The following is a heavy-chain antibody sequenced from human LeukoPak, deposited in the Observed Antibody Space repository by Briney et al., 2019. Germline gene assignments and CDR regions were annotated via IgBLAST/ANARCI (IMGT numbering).Heavy chain of an antibody. CDR3: AKDQTSDRYYDSSGYGLFDY. J-gene: IGHJ4*02. D-gene: IGHD3-22*01. CDR1: GFTFSSYA. Sequence: PGGSLRLSCAASGFTFSSYAMSWVRQAPGKGLEWVSAISGSGGSTYYADSVKGRFTISRDNSKNTLYLQMNSLRAEDTAVYYCAKDQTSDRYYDSSGYGLFDYWGQGTLVTVSS. CDR2: ISGSGGST. V-gene: IGHV3-23*01.